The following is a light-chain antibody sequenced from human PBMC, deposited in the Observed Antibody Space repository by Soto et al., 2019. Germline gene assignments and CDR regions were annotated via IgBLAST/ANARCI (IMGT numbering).Light chain of an antibody. V-gene: IGKV1-39*01. Sequence: DIHMTHSPSTLSASVLDRVTITFLASQSISSWLAWYQQKSGKAPKLLIYAASNLQSGVPSRFSGSGSGTDFTLTISSLHPEDFATYYCQQSYNTPQTFGQGTKVDIK. CDR2: AAS. CDR1: QSISSW. J-gene: IGKJ1*01. CDR3: QQSYNTPQT.